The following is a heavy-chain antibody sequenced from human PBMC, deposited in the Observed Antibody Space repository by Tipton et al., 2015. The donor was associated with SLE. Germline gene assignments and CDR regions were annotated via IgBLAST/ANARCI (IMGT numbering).Heavy chain of an antibody. V-gene: IGHV4-59*08. D-gene: IGHD1-26*01. CDR2: IFHSGRT. Sequence: TLSLTCTVSGASISSFYWSWIRQPPGKGLEWIGCIFHSGRTNYNPSLKSRVTTSVDTSVNQFSLKLRSVTAADTAVYYCARPKNGAASKWELDSWGQGTRVTVSS. CDR1: GASISSFY. CDR3: ARPKNGAASKWELDS. J-gene: IGHJ4*02.